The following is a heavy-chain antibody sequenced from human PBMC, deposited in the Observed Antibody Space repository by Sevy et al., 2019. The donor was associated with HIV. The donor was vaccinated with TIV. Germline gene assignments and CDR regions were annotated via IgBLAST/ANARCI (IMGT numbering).Heavy chain of an antibody. D-gene: IGHD3-9*01. Sequence: GGSLRLSCAASGFIVSTKHMNWVRQAPGRGLEWVAVISSNGRSKEYADSVKGRFTISRDNSKNMVYLQMDSLRAEDTAVYYCAKPDGYDTMTGYFQNWGQGTLVTVSS. CDR3: AKPDGYDTMTGYFQN. CDR1: GFIVSTKH. CDR2: ISSNGRSK. V-gene: IGHV3-30*18. J-gene: IGHJ4*02.